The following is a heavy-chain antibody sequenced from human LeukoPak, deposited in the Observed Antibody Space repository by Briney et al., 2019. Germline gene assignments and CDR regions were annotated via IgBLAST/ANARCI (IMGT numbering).Heavy chain of an antibody. J-gene: IGHJ4*02. CDR2: INHSGST. CDR1: GGSFSGYY. D-gene: IGHD5-12*01. V-gene: IGHV4-34*01. Sequence: SETLSLTCAVYGGSFSGYYRTWIRQPPGKGLEWIGEINHSGSTNYNPSLKSRVTISVDTSKNQFSLKLSSVTAADTAVYYCARVSVGATSHIDYWGQGTLVTVSS. CDR3: ARVSVGATSHIDY.